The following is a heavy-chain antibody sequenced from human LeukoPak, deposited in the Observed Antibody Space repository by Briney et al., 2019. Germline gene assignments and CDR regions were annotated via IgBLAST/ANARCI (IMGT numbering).Heavy chain of an antibody. Sequence: PSETLSLTCTVSGGSISSSSYYWGWIRQPPGKGLEWIGSIYYSGSTYYNPSLKSRVTISVDASKNQFSLKLSSVTAVDTAVYYCARAKLDIVVVVAATGKVSWFDPWGQGTLVTVSS. D-gene: IGHD2-15*01. CDR1: GGSISSSSYY. J-gene: IGHJ5*02. V-gene: IGHV4-39*01. CDR3: ARAKLDIVVVVAATGKVSWFDP. CDR2: IYYSGST.